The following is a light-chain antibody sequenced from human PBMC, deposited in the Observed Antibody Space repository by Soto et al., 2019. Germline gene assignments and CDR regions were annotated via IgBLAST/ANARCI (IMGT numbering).Light chain of an antibody. V-gene: IGLV2-14*03. CDR1: SSDIGAYEH. J-gene: IGLJ2*01. CDR3: ASKTTSSTVL. Sequence: QSALTQPSSMSGSPGQSITSACTGTSSDIGAYEHVSWYQQRPGRAPKVLIYDVRIRPSEVSNRFSGSKSGDTASLTISGFQAEDEAVYYCASKTTSSTVLFGGGTKLTVL. CDR2: DVR.